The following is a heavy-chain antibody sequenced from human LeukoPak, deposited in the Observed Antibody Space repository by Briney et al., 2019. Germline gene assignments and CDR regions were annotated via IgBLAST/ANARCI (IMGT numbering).Heavy chain of an antibody. CDR2: IYTSGST. CDR3: AREDTAMVPHVSDYFDY. J-gene: IGHJ4*02. CDR1: GGTISSYY. D-gene: IGHD5-18*01. Sequence: SETLSLTCTVSGGTISSYYWSWIRQPAGKGLEWIGRIYTSGSTNYNPSLKSRVTMSVDTSKNQLSLKLSSVTAADTAVYYCAREDTAMVPHVSDYFDYWGQGTLVTVSS. V-gene: IGHV4-4*07.